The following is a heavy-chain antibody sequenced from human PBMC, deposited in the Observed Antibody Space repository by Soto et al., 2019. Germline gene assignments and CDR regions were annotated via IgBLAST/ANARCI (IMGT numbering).Heavy chain of an antibody. CDR1: GFTFSTYD. J-gene: IGHJ5*02. D-gene: IGHD3-16*01. CDR2: ISGSGRNT. CDR3: AKVGVLRETA. Sequence: EVHLLDSGGGLVQPGGSLRLSCAASGFTFSTYDMSWVRQPPGKGLEWVSAISGSGRNTYYADSVKGRFTISRGNSENTLFLQMNSLRAEDTAVYYCAKVGVLRETAWGQGTLVIVSS. V-gene: IGHV3-23*01.